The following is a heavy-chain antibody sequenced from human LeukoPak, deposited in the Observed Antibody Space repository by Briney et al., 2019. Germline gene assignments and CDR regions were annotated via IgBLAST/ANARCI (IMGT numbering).Heavy chain of an antibody. Sequence: SETLSLTCTVSGGSISSYYWSWIRQPPGKGLEWFGYIYYSGSTNYNPSLKSRVTMSVDTSKNQFSLKLSSVTAADTAVYYCARDFSPTVVTRDAFDIWGQGTMVTASS. CDR2: IYYSGST. D-gene: IGHD4-23*01. CDR3: ARDFSPTVVTRDAFDI. V-gene: IGHV4-59*12. J-gene: IGHJ3*02. CDR1: GGSISSYY.